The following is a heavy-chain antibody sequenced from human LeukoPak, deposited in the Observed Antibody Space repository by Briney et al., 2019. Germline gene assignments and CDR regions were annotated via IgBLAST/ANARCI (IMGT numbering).Heavy chain of an antibody. CDR3: ARQEVAVNWFDP. J-gene: IGHJ5*02. CDR1: GGSFSGYY. Sequence: PSETLSLTCAVYGGSFSGYYWSWIRQPPGKGLEWIGEINHSGSTNYNPSLKSRVTISVDKSKNQFSLKLSSVTAADTAVYYCARQEVAVNWFDPWGQGTLVTVSS. D-gene: IGHD6-19*01. CDR2: INHSGST. V-gene: IGHV4-34*01.